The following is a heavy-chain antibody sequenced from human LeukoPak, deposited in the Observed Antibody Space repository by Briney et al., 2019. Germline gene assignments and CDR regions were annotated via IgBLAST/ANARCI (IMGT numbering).Heavy chain of an antibody. CDR1: GLTFYTYA. V-gene: IGHV3-23*01. J-gene: IGHJ4*02. CDR2: SGRDGRT. D-gene: IGHD6-13*01. Sequence: PGGSLRLSCEVSGLTFYTYAMSWVRQAPGKGLEWVSASGRDGRTYYSDSVKGRFTISRDNSQNTLYLQMKTLRAEDTAVYYCSTSPSFGSSWYQFNYWGQGALVIVSS. CDR3: STSPSFGSSWYQFNY.